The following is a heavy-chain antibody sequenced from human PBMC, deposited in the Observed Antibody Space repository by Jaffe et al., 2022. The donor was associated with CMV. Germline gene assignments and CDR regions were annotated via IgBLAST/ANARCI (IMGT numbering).Heavy chain of an antibody. CDR3: ARERGGYYFDG. CDR1: GFTFSVYT. D-gene: IGHD3-22*01. CDR2: IGSASGDI. Sequence: EVHLVESGGALVQPGGCLRLSCAASGFTFSVYTMSWVRRAPGKGLEWVSYIGSASGDIKYADSVKGRFTISRDNAKNTLYLQMNSLRDEDTAIYYCARERGGYYFDGWGQGTLVTVSS. J-gene: IGHJ4*02. V-gene: IGHV3-48*02.